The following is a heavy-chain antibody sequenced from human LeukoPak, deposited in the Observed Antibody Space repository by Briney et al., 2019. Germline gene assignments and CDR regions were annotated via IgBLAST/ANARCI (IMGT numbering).Heavy chain of an antibody. Sequence: ASVKVSCKASGCTFTSYDINWVRQATGQGLEWMVWLNANSGNTVYAQKFQGRLPMTRNTSINTAYMELSSLRSDDTAVYYCAKAGILATMNADWFDPWGQGTLVTVSS. J-gene: IGHJ5*02. V-gene: IGHV1-8*01. CDR1: GCTFTSYD. CDR3: AKAGILATMNADWFDP. CDR2: LNANSGNT. D-gene: IGHD5-12*01.